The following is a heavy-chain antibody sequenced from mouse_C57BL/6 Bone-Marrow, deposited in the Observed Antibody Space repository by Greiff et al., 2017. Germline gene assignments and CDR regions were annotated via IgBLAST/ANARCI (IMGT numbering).Heavy chain of an antibody. CDR3: ARHYDGGFAY. Sequence: EVQLQESGGGLVQPGGSLKLSCAASGFTFSDYGMAWVRQAPRKGPEWVAFISNLAYSIYYADTVTGRFTISRENAKNTLYLEMSSLRSEDTAMYYCARHYDGGFAYWGQGTLVTVSA. V-gene: IGHV5-15*01. D-gene: IGHD2-12*01. CDR1: GFTFSDYG. CDR2: ISNLAYSI. J-gene: IGHJ3*01.